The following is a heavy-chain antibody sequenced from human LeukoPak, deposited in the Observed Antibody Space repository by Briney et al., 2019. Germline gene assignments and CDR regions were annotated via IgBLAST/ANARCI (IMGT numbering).Heavy chain of an antibody. J-gene: IGHJ6*03. CDR3: AKAAWGYSYGYSDYYYYMDV. D-gene: IGHD5-18*01. CDR1: GITFSSYG. CDR2: ISGSGGST. V-gene: IGHV3-23*01. Sequence: GGSLRLSCAASGITFSSYGMSWVRQAPGKGLEWVSAISGSGGSTYYADSVKGRFTISRDNSKNTLYLQMNSLRAEDTAVYYCAKAAWGYSYGYSDYYYYMDVWGKGTTVTISS.